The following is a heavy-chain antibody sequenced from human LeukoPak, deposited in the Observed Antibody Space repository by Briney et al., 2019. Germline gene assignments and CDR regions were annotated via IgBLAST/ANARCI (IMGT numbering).Heavy chain of an antibody. CDR1: GLTVTSNY. J-gene: IGHJ4*02. D-gene: IGHD1-26*01. CDR3: TSFTPYTGSYRFDY. CDR2: IKSKTDGGTI. V-gene: IGHV3-15*01. Sequence: GGSLRLSCAASGLTVTSNYMSWIRQAPGKGLEWVGRIKSKTDGGTIDYAAPVEGRFTISRDDSENTLYLQMNSLKTEDTAVYYCTSFTPYTGSYRFDYWGQGTLVTVSS.